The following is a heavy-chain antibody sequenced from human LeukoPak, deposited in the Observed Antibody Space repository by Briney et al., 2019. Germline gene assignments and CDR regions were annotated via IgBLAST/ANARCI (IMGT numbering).Heavy chain of an antibody. Sequence: GGSLRLSCAASGFTFNNYIMNWVRQAPGKGLEWVSSISSSSDYIYYADSVKGRFTISRDNAKNSLYLQMNSLRAEDMAVYYCAREVHSSRYYYYYMDVWGKGTTVTVSS. CDR2: ISSSSDYI. V-gene: IGHV3-21*01. D-gene: IGHD6-13*01. CDR1: GFTFNNYI. CDR3: AREVHSSRYYYYYMDV. J-gene: IGHJ6*03.